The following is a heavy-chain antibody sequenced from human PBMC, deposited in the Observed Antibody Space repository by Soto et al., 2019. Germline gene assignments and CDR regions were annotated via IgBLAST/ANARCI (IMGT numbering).Heavy chain of an antibody. CDR1: GYTFFTYD. J-gene: IGHJ5*02. D-gene: IGHD5-12*01. Sequence: ASVKVSCKASGYTFFTYDISWVRQALRQGLEWMGWISTYSGDTKYAQKFQGRVTMTTDTSTTTAYLELRSLRSDDTAVYYCARHHGPTTSENWFDPWGQGTLVTVSS. CDR3: ARHHGPTTSENWFDP. V-gene: IGHV1-18*01. CDR2: ISTYSGDT.